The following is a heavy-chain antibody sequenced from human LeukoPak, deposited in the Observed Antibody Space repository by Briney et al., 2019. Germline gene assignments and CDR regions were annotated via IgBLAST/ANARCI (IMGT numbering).Heavy chain of an antibody. CDR3: ARDGDGYNCGPDSPAPIDY. Sequence: GGSLRLSCAASGFTFSSYGMHWVRQAPGKGLEWVAVIWYDGSNKYYADSVKRRFTISRDNSKNTLYLQMNSLRAEETAVYYCARDGDGYNCGPDSPAPIDYWGQGTLVTVSS. CDR2: IWYDGSNK. V-gene: IGHV3-33*01. J-gene: IGHJ4*02. D-gene: IGHD5-24*01. CDR1: GFTFSSYG.